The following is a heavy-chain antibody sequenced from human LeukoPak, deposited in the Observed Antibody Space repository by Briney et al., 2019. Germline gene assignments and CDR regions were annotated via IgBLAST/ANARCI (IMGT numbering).Heavy chain of an antibody. CDR3: ARSKSGAWFDP. CDR2: IYYSGST. CDR1: GGSISGYY. V-gene: IGHV4-59*08. Sequence: PSETLSLTCTVSGGSISGYYWSWIRQPPGKGLDWIGYIYYSGSTDYNPSLKSRVTISVGTSKNQFSLKLTSVTAADTAVYFCARSKSGAWFDPWGQGTLVTVSS. J-gene: IGHJ5*02.